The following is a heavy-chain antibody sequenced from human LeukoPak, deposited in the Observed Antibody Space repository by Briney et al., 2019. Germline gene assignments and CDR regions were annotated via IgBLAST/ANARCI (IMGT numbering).Heavy chain of an antibody. J-gene: IGHJ3*02. CDR2: IYHSGST. Sequence: SETLSLTCAVSGGSITSNNWWSWVRQTPGKGLEWIGEIYHSGSTNYNPSLKSRVTISVDNSNNQFSLRLRSVTAADTAMYYCARISRSGAFDIWGQGTMVTVSS. CDR1: GGSITSNNW. CDR3: ARISRSGAFDI. V-gene: IGHV4-4*02.